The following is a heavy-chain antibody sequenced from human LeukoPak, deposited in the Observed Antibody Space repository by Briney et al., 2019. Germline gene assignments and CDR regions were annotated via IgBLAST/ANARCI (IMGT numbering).Heavy chain of an antibody. D-gene: IGHD3-9*01. J-gene: IGHJ3*02. Sequence: PGGSLRLSCAASGFTFSDYYMSWIRQAPGKGLEWVSYISSSTSYKNYVDSVKGRFTISRDNAKNSLYLQMNSLRAEDTAVYYCAREYYDILTGYCTDAFDIWGQGTMVTVSS. CDR1: GFTFSDYY. CDR2: ISSSTSYK. CDR3: AREYYDILTGYCTDAFDI. V-gene: IGHV3-11*05.